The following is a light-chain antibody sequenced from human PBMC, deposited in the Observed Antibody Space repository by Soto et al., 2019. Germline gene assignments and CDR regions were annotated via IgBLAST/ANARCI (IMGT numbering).Light chain of an antibody. CDR3: QQYGSSPGT. CDR2: GAS. CDR1: QSVSSSY. V-gene: IGKV3-20*01. J-gene: IGKJ1*01. Sequence: EIVLTQSPATLSLSPGERATLSCRASQSVSSSYLAWYQQKPGQXPRLLIYGASSRATGIPDRFSGSGSGTDLTLTISRLEPEDFEVYYCQQYGSSPGTFGQGTKVDIK.